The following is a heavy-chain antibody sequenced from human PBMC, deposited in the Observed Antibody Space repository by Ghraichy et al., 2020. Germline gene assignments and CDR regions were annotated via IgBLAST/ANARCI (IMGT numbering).Heavy chain of an antibody. J-gene: IGHJ4*02. CDR2: IKQDGSEK. CDR1: GFTFSSYW. Sequence: GGSLRLSCAASGFTFSSYWMSWVRQAPGKGLEWVANIKQDGSEKYYVDSVKGRFTISRDNAKNSLYLQMNSLRAEDTAVYYCARGIAAAVTPFDYWGQGTLVTVSS. V-gene: IGHV3-7*03. D-gene: IGHD6-13*01. CDR3: ARGIAAAVTPFDY.